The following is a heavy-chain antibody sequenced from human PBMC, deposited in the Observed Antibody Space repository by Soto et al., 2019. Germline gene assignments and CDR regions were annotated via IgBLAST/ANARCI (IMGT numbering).Heavy chain of an antibody. D-gene: IGHD3-3*01. CDR3: AHWSDFWSGYPLGAFDI. V-gene: IGHV2-5*02. J-gene: IGHJ3*02. CDR2: IYWDDDK. CDR1: GVSLSTSGVG. Sequence: QITLKESGPTLVKPTQTLTLPCTFSGVSLSTSGVGVGCLRQHPGQDLEWHALIYWDDDKRYSPSLKSRLTIPKDTAKNQVVLTMTNMDPVDTATYYCAHWSDFWSGYPLGAFDILGQGTMVTVSS.